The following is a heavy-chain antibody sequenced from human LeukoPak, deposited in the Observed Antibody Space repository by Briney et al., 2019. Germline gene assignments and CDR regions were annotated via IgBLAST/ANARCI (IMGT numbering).Heavy chain of an antibody. CDR1: GFTVSSNY. CDR3: ARVHDSSGYYYDY. Sequence: QSGGSLRLSCAASGFTVSSNYMSWVRQAPGKGLEWVSVIYSGGSTYYADSVKGRFTISRDNSKNTLYLQMNSLRAEDTAVYYCARVHDSSGYYYDYWGQGTLVTVPS. V-gene: IGHV3-66*01. D-gene: IGHD3-22*01. CDR2: IYSGGST. J-gene: IGHJ4*02.